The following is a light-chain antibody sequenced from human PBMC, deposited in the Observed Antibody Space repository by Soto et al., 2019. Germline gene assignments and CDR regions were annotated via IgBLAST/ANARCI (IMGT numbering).Light chain of an antibody. CDR2: GAS. J-gene: IGKJ2*01. Sequence: EIVLTQSPGTLSLSPGERATLSCRASQSVSSSYLAWYQQKPGQAPRLLIYGASSRATGIPDRFSGSGSGTYFTLTIGRLEPEDFAVYYCQQYGSSLYTFGQGTKLEIK. CDR1: QSVSSSY. V-gene: IGKV3-20*01. CDR3: QQYGSSLYT.